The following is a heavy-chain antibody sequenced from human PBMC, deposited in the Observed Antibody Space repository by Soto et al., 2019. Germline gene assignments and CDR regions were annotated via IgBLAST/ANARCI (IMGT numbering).Heavy chain of an antibody. CDR1: GFTFSRYG. D-gene: IGHD5-12*01. CDR3: ARDDAKGGNGLDY. V-gene: IGHV3-33*05. J-gene: IGHJ4*02. CDR2: ILDDGSNQ. Sequence: QVQLVESGGGVVQPGRSLRLSCAASGFTFSRYGMHWFRQAPGKGLEWVAVILDDGSNQHYGDSVKGRFTISRDNSKNTLYLQMNSLRADDTAVYSSARDDAKGGNGLDYWGQGTLVTVSS.